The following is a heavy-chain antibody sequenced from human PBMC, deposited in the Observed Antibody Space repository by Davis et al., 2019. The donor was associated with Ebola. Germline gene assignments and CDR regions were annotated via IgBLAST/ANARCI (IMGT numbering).Heavy chain of an antibody. CDR1: GYTFNSYG. Sequence: ASVQVSCKASGYTFNSYGMSWVRQAPGQGLEWMGWISAYNGHTNYAQKFQGRVTMTTDTSTSTAYMEVRSLRSNDTAVYYCARDFSIASAGTVDYWGQGTLVTVSS. J-gene: IGHJ4*02. CDR2: ISAYNGHT. V-gene: IGHV1-18*01. D-gene: IGHD6-13*01. CDR3: ARDFSIASAGTVDY.